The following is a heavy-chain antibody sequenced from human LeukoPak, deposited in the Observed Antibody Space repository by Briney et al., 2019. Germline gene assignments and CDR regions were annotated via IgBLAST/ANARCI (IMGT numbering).Heavy chain of an antibody. J-gene: IGHJ6*03. CDR2: ISYDGSNK. CDR1: GFTFSSYA. CDR3: ARGPGSAYQLPNYYYYYYMDV. V-gene: IGHV3-30-3*01. Sequence: PGGSLRLSCAASGFTFSSYAMHWVRQAPGKGLEWVAVISYDGSNKYYADSVKGRFTISRDNSKNTLYLQMNSLRAEDTAVYYCARGPGSAYQLPNYYYYYYMDVWGKGTTVAVSS. D-gene: IGHD2-2*01.